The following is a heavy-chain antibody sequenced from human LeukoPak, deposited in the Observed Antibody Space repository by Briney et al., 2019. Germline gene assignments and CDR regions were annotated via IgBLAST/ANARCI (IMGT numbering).Heavy chain of an antibody. CDR3: ARDLGVSYDSSGYSYESNDY. V-gene: IGHV1-69*05. Sequence: GASVKVSRKASGGTFSSYAISWVRQAPGQGLEWMGGIIPIFGTANYAQKFQGRVTITTDESTSTAYMELSSLRSEDTAVYCCARDLGVSYDSSGYSYESNDYWGQGTLVTVSS. J-gene: IGHJ4*02. CDR1: GGTFSSYA. D-gene: IGHD3-22*01. CDR2: IIPIFGTA.